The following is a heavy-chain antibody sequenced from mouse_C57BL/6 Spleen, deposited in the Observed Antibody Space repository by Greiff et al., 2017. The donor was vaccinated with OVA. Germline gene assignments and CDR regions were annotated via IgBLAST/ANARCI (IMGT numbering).Heavy chain of an antibody. CDR2: INPSNGGT. D-gene: IGHD2-4*01. CDR1: GYTFTSYW. CDR3: ARRGVYDYGGGDAMDD. V-gene: IGHV1-53*01. J-gene: IGHJ4*01. Sequence: QVQLKQSGTELVKPGASVKLSCKASGYTFTSYWMHWVKQRPGQGLEWIGNINPSNGGTNYNEKFKSKATLTVDKSSRTAYMQLSSLTSEDSAVYYCARRGVYDYGGGDAMDDWGQGTSVTVSS.